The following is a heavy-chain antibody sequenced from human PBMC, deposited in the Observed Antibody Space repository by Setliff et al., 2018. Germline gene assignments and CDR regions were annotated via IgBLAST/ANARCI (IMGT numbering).Heavy chain of an antibody. CDR2: IYYSGST. Sequence: SETLSLTCAVYGGSFSGYYWSWIRQPPGKGLEWIGSIYYSGSTYYNPSLNSRGTISVDTSRDQFSLRLSSVTAADTAVYYCARGPYNIYDRSGYGFTNWFGPWGQGILVTVSS. CDR3: ARGPYNIYDRSGYGFTNWFGP. J-gene: IGHJ5*02. D-gene: IGHD3-22*01. V-gene: IGHV4-34*01. CDR1: GGSFSGYY.